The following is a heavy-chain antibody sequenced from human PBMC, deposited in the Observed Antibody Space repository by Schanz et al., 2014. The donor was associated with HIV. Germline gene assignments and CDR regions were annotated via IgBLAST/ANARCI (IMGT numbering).Heavy chain of an antibody. J-gene: IGHJ4*02. V-gene: IGHV3-48*01. Sequence: VQLVESGGGLVQPGGSLRLSCVASGFTLSSYSMNWVRQAPGKGLECVSYMGYSSSAMYYADSVKGRFTISRDKAKNSLYLQMNSLRAEDTAVYYCASGPLYYFDYWGRGTLVTVSS. CDR2: MGYSSSAM. CDR3: ASGPLYYFDY. CDR1: GFTLSSYS.